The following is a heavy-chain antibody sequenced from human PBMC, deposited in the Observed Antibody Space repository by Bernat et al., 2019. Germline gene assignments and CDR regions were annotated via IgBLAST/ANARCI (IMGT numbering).Heavy chain of an antibody. Sequence: EVQLVESGGGLVKPGGSLRLSCAASGFTFSSYSMNWVRQAPGKGLEWVSSISSSSSAMYYADSVKGRFTISRDNAKNSLYPQMNSLRAEDTAVDYCARGTSTSAPYMDVWGKGTTVTVSS. CDR3: ARGTSTSAPYMDV. J-gene: IGHJ6*03. CDR1: GFTFSSYS. V-gene: IGHV3-21*04. CDR2: ISSSSSAM.